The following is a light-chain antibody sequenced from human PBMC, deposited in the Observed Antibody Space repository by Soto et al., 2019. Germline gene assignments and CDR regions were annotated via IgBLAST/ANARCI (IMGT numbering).Light chain of an antibody. V-gene: IGLV2-11*01. CDR1: RSDVGGYNY. CDR3: CSYAGSSLVV. CDR2: DVS. J-gene: IGLJ2*01. Sequence: QSVLTQPRSVSGSPGQSVTISCTGTRSDVGGYNYVSWYQQSPGKAPKLMIYDVSKRPSGVPDRFSGSKSDNTASLPISGLQAEDEADYYCCSYAGSSLVVFGGGTKLTVL.